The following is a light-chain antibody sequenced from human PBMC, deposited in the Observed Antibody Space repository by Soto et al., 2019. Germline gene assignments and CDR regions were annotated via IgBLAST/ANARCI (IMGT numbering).Light chain of an antibody. Sequence: IHMTQSPSSLSASVGDRVTITCRASQGISTYLNWYQKKPGKAPKLLIYAASSLQSGVPSRFSGSGSETDFTLTISSLQPEDFATYSCQQTYSSTWTSGQGTKVDIK. J-gene: IGKJ1*01. V-gene: IGKV1-39*01. CDR2: AAS. CDR3: QQTYSSTWT. CDR1: QGISTY.